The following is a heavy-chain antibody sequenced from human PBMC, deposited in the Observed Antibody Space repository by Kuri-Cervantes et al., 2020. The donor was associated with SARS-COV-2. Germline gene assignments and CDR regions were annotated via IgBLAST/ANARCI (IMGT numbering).Heavy chain of an antibody. CDR1: GFTFSSYA. J-gene: IGHJ6*02. CDR3: AKVDSSSPYYYYYGMDA. Sequence: GESLKISCAASGFTFSSYAMSWARQAPGKGLEWVSAIDGSSGDTYYADSVKGRCTISRDNSKDTLYLQMNSLRAEDTAVYYCAKVDSSSPYYYYYGMDAWGQGTTVTVSS. D-gene: IGHD6-6*01. CDR2: IDGSSGDT. V-gene: IGHV3-23*01.